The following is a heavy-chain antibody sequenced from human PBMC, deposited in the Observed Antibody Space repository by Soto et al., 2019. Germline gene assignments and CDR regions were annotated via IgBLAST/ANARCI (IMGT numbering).Heavy chain of an antibody. CDR1: GGTVSSYA. Sequence: ASVKVSCKASGGTVSSYAITWVRQAPGKGLEWMGVFIPIFVSAHYAQKFQGRVTITADESTSTAYMELSGLRSEDTAIYYCARDLSSDSSGFRGYDLWGQGTLVTVSS. J-gene: IGHJ4*02. CDR3: ARDLSSDSSGFRGYDL. CDR2: FIPIFVSA. V-gene: IGHV1-69*13. D-gene: IGHD3-22*01.